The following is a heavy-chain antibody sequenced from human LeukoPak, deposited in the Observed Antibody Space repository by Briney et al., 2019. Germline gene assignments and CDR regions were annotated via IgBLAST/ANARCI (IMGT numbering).Heavy chain of an antibody. CDR3: AKGGGYEAQYYYYYMDA. CDR1: GFTFDDYT. V-gene: IGHV3-43*01. Sequence: GGSLRLSCAASGFTFDDYTMHWVRQAPGQGLEWVSLISWDGDNTYYADSVKGRFTISRDNSKNTLYLQMKSLRAEDTAVYYCAKGGGYEAQYYYYYMDAWGKGTTVTISS. J-gene: IGHJ6*03. CDR2: ISWDGDNT. D-gene: IGHD5-12*01.